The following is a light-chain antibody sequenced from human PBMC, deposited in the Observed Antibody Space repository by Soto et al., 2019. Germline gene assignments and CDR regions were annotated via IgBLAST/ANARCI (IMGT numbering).Light chain of an antibody. Sequence: DVLMTQSPSTLSASVGDRVTITCRASQSIGDWVTWYQQKPGKAPNLLIYRASSLQSGVPSRFSGSGSGTEFTLTISSLQPDDFVTYYCQQFNTNSFIFGGGTKVDIK. V-gene: IGKV1-5*03. CDR3: QQFNTNSFI. J-gene: IGKJ4*01. CDR1: QSIGDW. CDR2: RAS.